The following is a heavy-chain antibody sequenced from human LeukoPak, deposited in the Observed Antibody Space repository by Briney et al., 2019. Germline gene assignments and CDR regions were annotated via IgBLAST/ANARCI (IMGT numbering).Heavy chain of an antibody. CDR2: IIPIFGTA. J-gene: IGHJ4*02. V-gene: IGHV1-69*05. CDR1: GGTFSSYA. CDR3: TRHGDAKWELPY. D-gene: IGHD1-26*01. Sequence: SVKVSCKASGGTFSSYAISWVRQAPGQGLEWMGRIIPIFGTANYAQKFQGRVTITTDESTSTAYMELSSLRSEDTAVYYCTRHGDAKWELPYWGQGTLVTVSS.